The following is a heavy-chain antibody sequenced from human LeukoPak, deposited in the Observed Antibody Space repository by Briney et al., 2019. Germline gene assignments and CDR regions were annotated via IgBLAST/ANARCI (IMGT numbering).Heavy chain of an antibody. D-gene: IGHD4-17*01. CDR3: ARDWSDYGDSLPSSY. Sequence: ASVKVSYKASGYTFTSYGISWVRQAPGQGLEWMGWISAYNGNTNYAQKLQGRVTMTTDTSTSTAYMELRSLRSDDTAVYYCARDWSDYGDSLPSSYWGQGTLVTVSS. J-gene: IGHJ4*02. CDR2: ISAYNGNT. V-gene: IGHV1-18*01. CDR1: GYTFTSYG.